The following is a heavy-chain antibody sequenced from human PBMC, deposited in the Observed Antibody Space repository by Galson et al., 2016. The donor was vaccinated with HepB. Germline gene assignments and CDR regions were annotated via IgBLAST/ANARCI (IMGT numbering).Heavy chain of an antibody. J-gene: IGHJ4*02. D-gene: IGHD3-9*01. V-gene: IGHV3-15*01. Sequence: SLRLSCAVSGLTFSSYNMNWVRQAPGKGLEWVGRIKSEAYGGTADYAAPVQGRFTISRDDSKNMVFLQMNRLRAEDTAVYFFTTVPGDDAGYSFDYWGQESLVTVSS. CDR1: GLTFSSYN. CDR3: TTVPGDDAGYSFDY. CDR2: IKSEAYGGTA.